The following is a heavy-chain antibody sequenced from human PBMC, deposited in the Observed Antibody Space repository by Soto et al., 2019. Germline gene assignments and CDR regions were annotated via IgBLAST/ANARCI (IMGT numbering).Heavy chain of an antibody. CDR3: ARSLYSGDYSLDF. Sequence: QVHLQASGPGLVTPSQTLSLTCTVSGDSIDSGAYYWTWIRHFPGKGLEWIGYVYYSGTTAYNPSLQSRLAISIDTYKSHFSLQLHSVTDADTAVYYCARSLYSGDYSLDFWGQGTMGTVS. D-gene: IGHD1-26*01. CDR2: VYYSGTT. V-gene: IGHV4-31*03. CDR1: GDSIDSGAYY. J-gene: IGHJ4*02.